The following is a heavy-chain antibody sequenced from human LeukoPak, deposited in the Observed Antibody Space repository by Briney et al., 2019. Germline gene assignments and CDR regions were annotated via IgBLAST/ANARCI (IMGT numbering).Heavy chain of an antibody. V-gene: IGHV4-34*01. CDR1: GGSFSGYY. CDR3: AREGWNYLDY. D-gene: IGHD6-19*01. Sequence: PSETLSLTCAVYGGSFSGYYWSWIRQPPGKGLEWIGEINHSGSTNYNPSLKSRVTISVDTSKNQFSLKLSSVTAADTAVYYCAREGWNYLDYWGQGTLVTVSS. J-gene: IGHJ4*02. CDR2: INHSGST.